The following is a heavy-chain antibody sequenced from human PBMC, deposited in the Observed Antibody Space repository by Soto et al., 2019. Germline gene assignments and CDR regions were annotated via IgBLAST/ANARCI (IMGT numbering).Heavy chain of an antibody. V-gene: IGHV4-31*03. J-gene: IGHJ3*02. CDR2: IYYSGST. Sequence: SETLSLTCTVSGGSISSGSYYWSWIRQHPGKGLEWIGYIYYSGSTYYNPSLKSRVTISVDTSKNQFSLKLSSVTAADTAVYYCARGQESVDAFGIWCQGTMVTVSS. D-gene: IGHD2-8*01. CDR1: GGSISSGSYY. CDR3: ARGQESVDAFGI.